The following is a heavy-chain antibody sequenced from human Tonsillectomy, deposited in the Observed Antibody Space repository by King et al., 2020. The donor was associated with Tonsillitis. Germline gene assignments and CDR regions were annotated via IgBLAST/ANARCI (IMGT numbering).Heavy chain of an antibody. CDR2: IFSNDEE. D-gene: IGHD3-3*01. V-gene: IGHV2-26*01. CDR1: GFSLSNNSMG. J-gene: IGHJ4*02. CDR3: ARRITIFGVIMIYYFDS. Sequence: TLKESGPVLVKPTETLTLTCTVSGFSLSNNSMGVSWIRQPPGRALEWLAHIFSNDEESYSTSLKSRLTISKDTSKSQVVLTMTNMDPVDTATYYCARRITIFGVIMIYYFDSWGQGTLVTVSS.